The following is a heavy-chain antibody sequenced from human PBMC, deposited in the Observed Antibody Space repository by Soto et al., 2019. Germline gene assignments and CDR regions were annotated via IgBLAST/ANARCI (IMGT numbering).Heavy chain of an antibody. CDR3: AKGRSFDY. CDR2: ISYDGGNK. CDR1: GFTFSSYV. J-gene: IGHJ4*02. Sequence: PGGSLRLSCAASGFTFSSYVMHWVRQAPGKGLEWVAVISYDGGNKYYADSVKGRFTISRDNSKNTLYLQMNSLRAEDTAVYYCAKGRSFDYWGQGTLVTVSS. V-gene: IGHV3-30*18.